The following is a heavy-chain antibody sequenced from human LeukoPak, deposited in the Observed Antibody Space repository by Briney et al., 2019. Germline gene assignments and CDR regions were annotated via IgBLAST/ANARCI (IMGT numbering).Heavy chain of an antibody. Sequence: GGTLSLSSAAPGFPFGIYGVPGFRHAPGKGLEGVGDIWYDGSNKYYADSVKGRFTISRDNSKNTLYLQMNSLRAEDTAVYYCAKASWGYSGYENFDYWGQGTLVTVSS. D-gene: IGHD5-12*01. CDR2: IWYDGSNK. CDR3: AKASWGYSGYENFDY. CDR1: GFPFGIYG. V-gene: IGHV3-33*06. J-gene: IGHJ4*02.